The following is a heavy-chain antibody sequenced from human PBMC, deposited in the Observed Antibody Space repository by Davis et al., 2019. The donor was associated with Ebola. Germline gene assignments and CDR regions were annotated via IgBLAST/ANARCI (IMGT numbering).Heavy chain of an antibody. D-gene: IGHD4-17*01. CDR3: ARLPDDYGDYRDY. CDR2: INHSGST. V-gene: IGHV4-34*01. Sequence: MPGGSLRLSCAVYGGSFSGYYWSWIRQPPGKGLEWIGEINHSGSTNYNPSLKSRVTISVDTSKNQFSLKLSSVTAADTAVYYCARLPDDYGDYRDYWGQGTLVTVSS. CDR1: GGSFSGYY. J-gene: IGHJ4*02.